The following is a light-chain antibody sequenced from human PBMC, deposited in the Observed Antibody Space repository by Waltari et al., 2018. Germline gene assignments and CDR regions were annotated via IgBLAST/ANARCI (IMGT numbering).Light chain of an antibody. V-gene: IGKV1-5*01. CDR1: QNLNNW. CDR3: QQYDDWPAT. Sequence: DIQMTQSPSTLSASVGDRVTISCRASQNLNNWLAWYQQKPGKAPKVLIYDVSTLESGVPSRFSGSGSGTEFTLAINNLQPEDFAVYFCQQYDDWPATFGQGTKVEI. J-gene: IGKJ1*01. CDR2: DVS.